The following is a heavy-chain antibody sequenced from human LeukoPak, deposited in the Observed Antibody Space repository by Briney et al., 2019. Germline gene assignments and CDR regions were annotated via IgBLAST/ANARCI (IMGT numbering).Heavy chain of an antibody. D-gene: IGHD1-1*01. V-gene: IGHV5-51*01. J-gene: IGHJ5*02. CDR1: GYSFTNYW. CDR3: AKFLSTGSTYWFDT. Sequence: GESLKISCQGSGYSFTNYWIGWVRQMPGKGLEWMGIIYPGDSDTRYSPPFQGQVTVSADKSISTAYLQWSSLKASDTAMYYCAKFLSTGSTYWFDTWGQGTLVTVSS. CDR2: IYPGDSDT.